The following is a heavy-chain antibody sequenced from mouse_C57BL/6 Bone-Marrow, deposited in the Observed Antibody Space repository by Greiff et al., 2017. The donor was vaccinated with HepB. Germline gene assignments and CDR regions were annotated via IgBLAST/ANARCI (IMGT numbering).Heavy chain of an antibody. D-gene: IGHD4-1*01. CDR2: IYPRSGNT. Sequence: QVQLKQSGAELARPGASVKLSCKASGYTFTSYGISWVKQRTGQGLEWIGEIYPRSGNTYYNEKFKGKATMTADKSSSTAYMELCSLTSEDSAVYFCARGLGRNAMDYWGQGTSVTVSS. V-gene: IGHV1-81*01. J-gene: IGHJ4*01. CDR3: ARGLGRNAMDY. CDR1: GYTFTSYG.